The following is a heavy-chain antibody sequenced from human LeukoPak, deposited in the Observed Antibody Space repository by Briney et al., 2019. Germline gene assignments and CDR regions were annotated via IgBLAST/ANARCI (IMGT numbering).Heavy chain of an antibody. CDR3: ARGGGPTMITFGGVIFDY. J-gene: IGHJ4*02. CDR1: GGSFSGYY. Sequence: PSETLFLTCAVYGGSFSGYYWSWIRQPPGKGLEWIGEINHSGSTNYNPSLKSRVTISVDTSKNQFSLKLSSVTAADTAVYYCARGGGPTMITFGGVIFDYWGQGTLVTASS. CDR2: INHSGST. V-gene: IGHV4-34*01. D-gene: IGHD3-16*01.